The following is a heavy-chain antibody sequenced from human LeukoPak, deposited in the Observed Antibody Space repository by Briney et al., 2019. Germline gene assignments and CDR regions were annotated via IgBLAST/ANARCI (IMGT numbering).Heavy chain of an antibody. Sequence: PSETLSLTCAVSGYSISSGYYWGWMRQPPGKGREWIGSIYHSGSTYYNPSLKSRVTISVDTSKNQFSLKLSSVTAADTAVYYCARDSRYYDSSGYYYWTGWGQGTLVTVSS. CDR3: ARDSRYYDSSGYYYWTG. V-gene: IGHV4-38-2*02. CDR1: GYSISSGYY. J-gene: IGHJ4*02. D-gene: IGHD3-22*01. CDR2: IYHSGST.